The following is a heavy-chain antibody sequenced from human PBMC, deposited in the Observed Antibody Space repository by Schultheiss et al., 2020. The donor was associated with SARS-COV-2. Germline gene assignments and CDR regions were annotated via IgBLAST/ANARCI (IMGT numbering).Heavy chain of an antibody. CDR3: ARAFFDY. Sequence: SETLSLTCTVSGGSISSYYWSWIRQPPGKGLEWIGYIYYSGSTNYNPSLKSRVTISIDTSKNQFSLKLSSVTAADTAVYYCARAFFDYWGQGTLVTVSS. V-gene: IGHV4-59*01. CDR2: IYYSGST. J-gene: IGHJ4*02. CDR1: GGSISSYY.